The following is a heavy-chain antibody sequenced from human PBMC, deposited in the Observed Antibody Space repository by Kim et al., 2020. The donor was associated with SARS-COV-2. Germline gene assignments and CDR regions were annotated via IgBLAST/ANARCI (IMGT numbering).Heavy chain of an antibody. D-gene: IGHD6-13*01. CDR1: GFTFSSYS. Sequence: GGSLRLSCAASGFTFSSYSMNWVRQAPGKGLEWVSSISSSSSYIYYADSVKGRFTISRDNAKNSLYLQMNSLRAEDTAVYYCARGRYSSSWYGPSLIDYWGQGTLVTVSS. V-gene: IGHV3-21*01. J-gene: IGHJ4*02. CDR2: ISSSSSYI. CDR3: ARGRYSSSWYGPSLIDY.